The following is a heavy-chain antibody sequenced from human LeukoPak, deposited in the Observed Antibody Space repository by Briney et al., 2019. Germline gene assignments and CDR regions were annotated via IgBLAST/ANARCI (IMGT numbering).Heavy chain of an antibody. J-gene: IGHJ6*03. CDR1: GFTFDDYA. Sequence: SLRLSCAASGFTFDDYAMHWVRPAPGKGLEWVSGISWNSGSIGYADSVKGRFTNSRDNAKNSLYLQMNSLRYDDTALYYCANLGSAGCRRITSCSAYMDVWGKGTTVTVSS. CDR3: ANLGSAGCRRITSCSAYMDV. V-gene: IGHV3-9*01. CDR2: ISWNSGSI. D-gene: IGHD2-2*01.